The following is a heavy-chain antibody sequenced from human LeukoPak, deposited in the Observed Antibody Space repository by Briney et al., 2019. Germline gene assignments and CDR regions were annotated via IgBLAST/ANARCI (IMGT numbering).Heavy chain of an antibody. CDR2: ISSSSSYI. J-gene: IGHJ4*02. D-gene: IGHD3-22*01. CDR1: RFTFRSYS. Sequence: GGALRLSCAASRFTFRSYSLNGVRPAPGKGLEGVSSISSSSSYIYYADSVKRRFTISRDNAKNSLYLQMNSLRAEDTAVYYCERDYGEYYYDSSGYCGWFDYWGQGTLVTVSS. CDR3: ERDYGEYYYDSSGYCGWFDY. V-gene: IGHV3-21*01.